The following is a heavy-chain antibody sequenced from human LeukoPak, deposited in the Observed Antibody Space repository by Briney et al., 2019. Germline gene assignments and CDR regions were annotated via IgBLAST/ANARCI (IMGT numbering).Heavy chain of an antibody. Sequence: QPGESLRLSCAASGFTFSHYWMAWVRQAPGKGLEWVAIIRPDANDGSYVDSVKGRFTISRGNAKNSLYLQLNSLRAEDTAVYFCARADWGSIDYWGQGALVTVSS. CDR3: ARADWGSIDY. D-gene: IGHD7-27*01. J-gene: IGHJ4*02. CDR2: IRPDANDG. V-gene: IGHV3-7*01. CDR1: GFTFSHYW.